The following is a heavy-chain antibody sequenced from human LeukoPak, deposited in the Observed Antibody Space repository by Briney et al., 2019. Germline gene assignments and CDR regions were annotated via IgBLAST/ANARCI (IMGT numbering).Heavy chain of an antibody. J-gene: IGHJ6*03. V-gene: IGHV1-69*05. CDR2: IIPIFGTA. Sequence: SVKVSCKASGGTFSSDAISWLRQAPAQGLEWMGGIIPIFGTANYAQKFQGRVTITTDESTSTAYMELSSLRSEDTAVYYCAREYATAYMDVWGKGTTVTVSS. CDR3: AREYATAYMDV. CDR1: GGTFSSDA. D-gene: IGHD2/OR15-2a*01.